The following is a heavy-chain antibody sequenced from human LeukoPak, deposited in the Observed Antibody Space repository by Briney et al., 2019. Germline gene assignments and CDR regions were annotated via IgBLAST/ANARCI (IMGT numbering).Heavy chain of an antibody. D-gene: IGHD3-10*01. CDR2: INQDGSEK. Sequence: PGGSLRLSCAASGFTFSSDWMNWVRQAPGKGLEWVANINQDGSEKYYVDSVKGRFTISRDNAKSSLYLQMNSLRAEDTAVYYCARDPDMVRGVNFDYWGQGTLVTVSS. J-gene: IGHJ4*02. CDR1: GFTFSSDW. V-gene: IGHV3-7*03. CDR3: ARDPDMVRGVNFDY.